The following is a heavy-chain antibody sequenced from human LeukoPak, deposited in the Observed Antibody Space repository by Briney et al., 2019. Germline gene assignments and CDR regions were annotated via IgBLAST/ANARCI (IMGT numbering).Heavy chain of an antibody. D-gene: IGHD6-19*01. V-gene: IGHV4-39*01. Sequence: PSETLSLTCTVSGGSISSSSWYWGWVRQPPGKGLEWIADIYYSGYTYQNPSLKSRVTISVDTSKNQFSMKLSSVTAADTAVYYCARHLYTGGWVSYFDYWGQGTLVTVSS. CDR1: GGSISSSSWY. J-gene: IGHJ4*02. CDR3: ARHLYTGGWVSYFDY. CDR2: IYYSGYT.